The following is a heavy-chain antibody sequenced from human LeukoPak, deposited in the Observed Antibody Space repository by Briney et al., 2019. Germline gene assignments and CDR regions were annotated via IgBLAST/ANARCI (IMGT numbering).Heavy chain of an antibody. CDR3: ARDGSNWSNDYYHGVDV. D-gene: IGHD4-11*01. V-gene: IGHV4-34*01. CDR2: INHSGST. J-gene: IGHJ6*02. Sequence: SETLSLTCAVYGGSFSGYYWSWIRQPPGKGLEWIGEINHSGSTNYNPSLRSRVTISVDTSKNQFSLKLSSVTAADTAVYYCARDGSNWSNDYYHGVDVWGQGTTVTVSS. CDR1: GGSFSGYY.